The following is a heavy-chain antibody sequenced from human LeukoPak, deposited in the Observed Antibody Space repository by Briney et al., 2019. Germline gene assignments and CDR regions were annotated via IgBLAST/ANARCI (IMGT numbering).Heavy chain of an antibody. CDR2: ISGSGGST. CDR1: GFTFSSYG. Sequence: GGFLRLSCAASGFTFSSYGMSWVRQAPGKGLEWVSAISGSGGSTYYADSVKGRFTISRDNSKNTLYLQMNSLRAEDTAVYYCAKVSDLRGFGGYDAFDIWGQGTMVTVSS. D-gene: IGHD3-16*01. CDR3: AKVSDLRGFGGYDAFDI. J-gene: IGHJ3*02. V-gene: IGHV3-23*01.